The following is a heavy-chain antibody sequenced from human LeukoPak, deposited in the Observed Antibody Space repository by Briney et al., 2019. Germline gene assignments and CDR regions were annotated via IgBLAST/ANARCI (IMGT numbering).Heavy chain of an antibody. CDR1: GYTFTGYY. CDR2: INPNSGGT. CDR3: AREYCSGGSCYNWFDP. V-gene: IGHV1-2*02. J-gene: IGHJ5*02. D-gene: IGHD2-15*01. Sequence: ASVKVSCKASGYTFTGYYMHWVRPAPGQGLEWMGWINPNSGGTNYAQKFQGRVTMTRDTSISTAYMELSRLRSDDTAVHYCAREYCSGGSCYNWFDPWGQGTLVTVSS.